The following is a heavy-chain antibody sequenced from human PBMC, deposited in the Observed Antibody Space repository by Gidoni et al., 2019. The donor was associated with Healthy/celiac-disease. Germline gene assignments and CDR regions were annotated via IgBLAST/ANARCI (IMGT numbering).Heavy chain of an antibody. V-gene: IGHV1-2*04. J-gene: IGHJ3*02. Sequence: QVQLVQSGAEVKKPGASVNVSCKASGYTFTGYYMHWVRQAPGQGLEWMGWINPNSGGTNYAQKFQGWVTMTRDTSISTADMELSRLRSDDTAVYYCARASITMRVDPGAFDIWGQGTMVTVSS. D-gene: IGHD3-22*01. CDR3: ARASITMRVDPGAFDI. CDR2: INPNSGGT. CDR1: GYTFTGYY.